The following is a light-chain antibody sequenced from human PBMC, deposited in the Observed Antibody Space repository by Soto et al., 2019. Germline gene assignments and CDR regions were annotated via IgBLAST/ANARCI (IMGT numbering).Light chain of an antibody. V-gene: IGKV1-39*01. CDR1: QTINNN. CDR3: QQSFSTPPT. CDR2: AAS. Sequence: DIQMTQSPSSLSAYIGDRVTITCRASQTINNNLNWYQHKPGEAPELLISAASSSQSVVPSRFSGSGSGTDFTLTINRVQPEDFATYYCQQSFSTPPTFGQGTRLDIK. J-gene: IGKJ5*01.